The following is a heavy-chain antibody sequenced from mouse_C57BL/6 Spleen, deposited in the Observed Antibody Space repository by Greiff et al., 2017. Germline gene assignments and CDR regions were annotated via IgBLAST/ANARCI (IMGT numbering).Heavy chain of an antibody. CDR1: GFTFSDAW. D-gene: IGHD1-1*01. CDR2: IRNKANNHAT. Sequence: EVKLMESGGGLVQPGGSMKLSCAASGFTFSDAWMDWVRQSPEKGLEWVAEIRNKANNHATYYAESVKGRFTISRDDSKSSVYRQMNSLRAEDTGSYYCTRLITTGLMDYWGQGTSVTVSS. V-gene: IGHV6-6*01. CDR3: TRLITTGLMDY. J-gene: IGHJ4*01.